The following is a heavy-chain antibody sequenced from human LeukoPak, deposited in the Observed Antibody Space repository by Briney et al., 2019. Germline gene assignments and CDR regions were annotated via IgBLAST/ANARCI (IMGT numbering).Heavy chain of an antibody. Sequence: GASVKVSCKASGYTFTGYYIHWVRQAPGQGLEWMGWINPNSGSPYYAQKFEDRVTMNTDTSITTAHMELSSMRADDTALYFCARRAERWEIPGRYHFDFWGQGTLVTVSS. V-gene: IGHV1-2*02. CDR2: INPNSGSP. D-gene: IGHD1-26*01. J-gene: IGHJ4*02. CDR3: ARRAERWEIPGRYHFDF. CDR1: GYTFTGYY.